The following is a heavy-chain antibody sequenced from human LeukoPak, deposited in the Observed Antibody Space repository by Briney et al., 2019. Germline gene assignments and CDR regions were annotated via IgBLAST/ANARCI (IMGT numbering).Heavy chain of an antibody. CDR3: ARGGYYGSGNDFRFDP. J-gene: IGHJ5*02. Sequence: SETLSLTCTVSGGSISSYYWSWIRQPPGKGLEWIGYIYYGGSTNYKPSLKSRVTISVDTSKNQFSLKLSSVTAADTAVYYCARGGYYGSGNDFRFDPWGQGTLVTVSS. CDR2: IYYGGST. V-gene: IGHV4-59*01. D-gene: IGHD3-10*01. CDR1: GGSISSYY.